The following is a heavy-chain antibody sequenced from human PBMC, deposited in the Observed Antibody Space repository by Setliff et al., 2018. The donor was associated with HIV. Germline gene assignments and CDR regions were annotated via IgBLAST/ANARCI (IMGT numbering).Heavy chain of an antibody. CDR3: ARDHSGYDPDAFDI. V-gene: IGHV4-39*07. CDR1: GDSITSNSYY. J-gene: IGHJ3*02. Sequence: SETLSLTCTVSGDSITSNSYYWGWIRQSPGKGLEWIGTMHHSGSTYYNPSLKSRVAIFIDTSKNQFSLKLSSVTAADTAVYYCARDHSGYDPDAFDIWGQGTMVTVSS. D-gene: IGHD5-12*01. CDR2: MHHSGST.